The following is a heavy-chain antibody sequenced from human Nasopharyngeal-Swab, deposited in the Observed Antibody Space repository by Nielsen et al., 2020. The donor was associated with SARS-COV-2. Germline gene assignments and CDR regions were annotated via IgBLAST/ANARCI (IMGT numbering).Heavy chain of an antibody. J-gene: IGHJ5*02. CDR1: GGSFSGYS. CDR2: INHSGST. CDR3: ARARRPSSMVRHRLNWFDP. V-gene: IGHV4-34*01. Sequence: ETLSLTCAVYGGSFSGYSWSWIRQPPGKGLEWIGEINHSGSTNYNPSLKSRVTISVDTSKNQFSLKLSSVSVADTAVYYCARARRPSSMVRHRLNWFDPWGQGTLVTVSS. D-gene: IGHD3-10*01.